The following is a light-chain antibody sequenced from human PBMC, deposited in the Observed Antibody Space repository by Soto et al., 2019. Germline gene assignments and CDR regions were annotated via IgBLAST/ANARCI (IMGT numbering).Light chain of an antibody. Sequence: QSVLTQPPSVSEAPRQRATISCSGSSSNIGNNAVNWYQQLPGKAPKLLIYYDDLLPSGVSDRFPGSKSGTSASLAISGLQSEDEADYYCAAWDDSLNGYVFGTGTKVTVL. J-gene: IGLJ1*01. CDR3: AAWDDSLNGYV. CDR1: SSNIGNNA. CDR2: YDD. V-gene: IGLV1-36*01.